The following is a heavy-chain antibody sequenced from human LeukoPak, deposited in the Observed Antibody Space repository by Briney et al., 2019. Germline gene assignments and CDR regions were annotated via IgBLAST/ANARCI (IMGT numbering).Heavy chain of an antibody. V-gene: IGHV3-15*01. CDR3: STLMVRGIINI. CDR1: GFTFSNAW. J-gene: IGHJ4*02. Sequence: GGSLRLSCAASGFTFSNAWMSWVRQAPGKGLEWVGRIQSKTDGGTIEYAAPVKARFSISRDDSKTTLFLQMNSLKTEDTGVYYCSTLMVRGIINIWGQGTLVTVSS. D-gene: IGHD3-10*01. CDR2: IQSKTDGGTI.